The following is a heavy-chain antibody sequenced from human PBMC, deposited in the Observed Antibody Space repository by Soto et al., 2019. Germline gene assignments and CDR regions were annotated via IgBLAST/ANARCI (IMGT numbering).Heavy chain of an antibody. D-gene: IGHD3-10*01. CDR1: GFTIGADG. J-gene: IGHJ6*03. Sequence: EVQLVESGGGLVQPGDSLRLSCAASGFTIGADGFHWVRQAPGKALEYISAISSYGGNIYYANSVKGRFTISRDNSKNTLYLQMCSLRSDDMGVYYCARDVGSGNYYKGVYYYCYIDVWGKGTTVTVSS. CDR3: ARDVGSGNYYKGVYYYCYIDV. CDR2: ISSYGGNI. V-gene: IGHV3-64*01.